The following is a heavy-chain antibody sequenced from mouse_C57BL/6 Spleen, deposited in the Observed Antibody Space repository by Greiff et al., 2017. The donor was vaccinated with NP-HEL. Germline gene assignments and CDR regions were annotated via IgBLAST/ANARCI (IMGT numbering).Heavy chain of an antibody. J-gene: IGHJ4*01. CDR2: ILPGSGST. V-gene: IGHV1-9*01. CDR1: GYTFTGYW. D-gene: IGHD2-2*01. CDR3: ARRSTYGYDVGYAMDY. Sequence: QVQLQQSGAELMKPGASVKLSCKATGYTFTGYWIEWVKQRPGHGLEWIGEILPGSGSTNYNEKFKGKATFTADTSSNTAYMQLSSLTTEDSAIYYCARRSTYGYDVGYAMDYWGQGTSVTVSS.